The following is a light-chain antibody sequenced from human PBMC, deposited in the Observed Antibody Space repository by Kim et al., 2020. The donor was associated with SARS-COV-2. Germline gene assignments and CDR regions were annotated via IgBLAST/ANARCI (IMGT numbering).Light chain of an antibody. CDR3: QSYDSSNVV. V-gene: IGLV6-57*03. CDR1: SGGIASNY. J-gene: IGLJ2*01. CDR2: EDN. Sequence: GKTGTISGTRSSGGIASNYVQWYQQRPGSAPTTVIYEDNQRPSGVPDRFSGSIDSSSNSASLTISGLKTEDEADYYCQSYDSSNVVFGGGTQLTVL.